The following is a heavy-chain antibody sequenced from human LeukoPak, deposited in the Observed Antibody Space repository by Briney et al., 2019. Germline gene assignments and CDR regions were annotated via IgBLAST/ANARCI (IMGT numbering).Heavy chain of an antibody. CDR1: GYSFTSYW. CDR2: IYPGDSDT. D-gene: IGHD2-2*01. J-gene: IGHJ4*02. CDR3: ARQGRCSTTSCPFDY. Sequence: GGSLKISCKGSGYSFTSYWIGWVRQMPGKGLEWMGIIYPGDSDTKYSPSFQGQVTISADKSISTAYLHWSSLKASDTAMYYCARQGRCSTTSCPFDYWGQGTLVTVSS. V-gene: IGHV5-51*01.